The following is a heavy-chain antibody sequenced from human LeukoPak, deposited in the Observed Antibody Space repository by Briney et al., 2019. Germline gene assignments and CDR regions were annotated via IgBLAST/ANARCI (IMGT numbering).Heavy chain of an antibody. CDR2: INPAGRDT. CDR1: VFTFSDYW. Sequence: GGSLRLSSEGSVFTFSDYWMGWVRQAPGKGLEWVANINPAGRDTYYVDSVKGRFTISRDNVKKSTFLQMNSLRVEETDFYHCVRWGVTAGMQDWGQGTLVTVSS. V-gene: IGHV3-7*01. J-gene: IGHJ4*02. CDR3: VRWGVTAGMQD. D-gene: IGHD2-2*01.